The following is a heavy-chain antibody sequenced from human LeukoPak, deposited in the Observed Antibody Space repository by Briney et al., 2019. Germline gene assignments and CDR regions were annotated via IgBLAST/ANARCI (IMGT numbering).Heavy chain of an antibody. CDR1: GGSFSGYY. V-gene: IGHV4-34*01. D-gene: IGHD2-21*02. CDR2: INHSGST. CDR3: ASIVVVTATNYFDY. Sequence: PSETLSLTCAVYGGSFSGYYWGWIRQPPGKGLEWIGEINHSGSTNYNPSLKSRVTISVDTSKNQFSLKLSSVTAADTAVYYCASIVVVTATNYFDYWGQGTLVTVSS. J-gene: IGHJ4*02.